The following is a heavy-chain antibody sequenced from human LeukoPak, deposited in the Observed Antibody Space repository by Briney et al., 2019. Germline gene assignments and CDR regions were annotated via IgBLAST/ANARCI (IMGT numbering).Heavy chain of an antibody. CDR1: GFTFSSYS. V-gene: IGHV3-48*01. Sequence: GGSLRLSCAASGFTFSSYSMNWVRQAPGKGLEWVSYISSSSSTIYYADSVKGRFTISRDNAKNSLYLQMNSLRAEDTAVYYCARYYDFWSGYYEVHAFDIWGQGTMVTVSS. CDR3: ARYYDFWSGYYEVHAFDI. J-gene: IGHJ3*02. CDR2: ISSSSSTI. D-gene: IGHD3-3*01.